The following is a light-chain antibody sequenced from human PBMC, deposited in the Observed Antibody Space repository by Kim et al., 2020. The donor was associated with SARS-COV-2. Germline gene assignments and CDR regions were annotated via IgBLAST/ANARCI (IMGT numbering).Light chain of an antibody. CDR2: RND. V-gene: IGLV1-47*01. Sequence: QSVLTQPPSASGTPGQRVTISCSGSRSNIGSNYVYWYQQLPGTAPKLLIFRNDQGPSGVPDRFSGSKSGTSASLAISGLRSEHEADYHCAAWDDSLSGYVFGSGTKVTVL. J-gene: IGLJ1*01. CDR1: RSNIGSNY. CDR3: AAWDDSLSGYV.